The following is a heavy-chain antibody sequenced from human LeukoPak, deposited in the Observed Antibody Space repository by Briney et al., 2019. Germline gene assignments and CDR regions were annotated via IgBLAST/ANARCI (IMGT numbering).Heavy chain of an antibody. CDR2: IYYSGST. V-gene: IGHV4-59*01. Sequence: PSETLSLTCAVYGGSFSGYYWSWIRQPPGKGLEWIGCIYYSGSTNYNPSLKSRVTMSVDTSKNQFSLKLTSVTAADTAVYYCVRPIRGYSFDYYDYWGQGTLVTVSS. J-gene: IGHJ4*02. CDR3: VRPIRGYSFDYYDY. D-gene: IGHD5-18*01. CDR1: GGSFSGYY.